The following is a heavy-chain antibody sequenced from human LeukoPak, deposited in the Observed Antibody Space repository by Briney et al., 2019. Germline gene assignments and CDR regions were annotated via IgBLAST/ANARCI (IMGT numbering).Heavy chain of an antibody. J-gene: IGHJ4*02. V-gene: IGHV1-24*01. D-gene: IGHD5-24*01. CDR3: ATYDMMRRDDYNSWGRDY. CDR2: FDPEEGET. CDR1: GYTLTELS. Sequence: ASVKVSCKVSGYTLTELSIHWVRQAPGKGLEWMGGFDPEEGETIYAQKFQGRVTMPKDTSIDTTYMELSSLRSEDTAVYYCATYDMMRRDDYNSWGRDYWGQGTLVTVSS.